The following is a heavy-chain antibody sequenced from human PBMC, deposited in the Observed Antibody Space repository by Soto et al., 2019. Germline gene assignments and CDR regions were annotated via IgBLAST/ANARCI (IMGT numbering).Heavy chain of an antibody. V-gene: IGHV3-30-3*01. Sequence: QVQLVESGGGVVQPGRSLRLSCAASGRIFSNCAMHWVRQAPGKGLEWVAVISSDGGKNHFADSAKGRFTISRDNSKNTLFLQMDSLRAEDTAVFYCATDGGRYWGQGTLVTVSS. CDR1: GRIFSNCA. CDR3: ATDGGRY. D-gene: IGHD2-15*01. J-gene: IGHJ4*02. CDR2: ISSDGGKN.